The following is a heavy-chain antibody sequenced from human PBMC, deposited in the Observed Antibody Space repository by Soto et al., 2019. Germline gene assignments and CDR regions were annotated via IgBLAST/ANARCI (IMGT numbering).Heavy chain of an antibody. J-gene: IGHJ5*02. Sequence: PGEYLKSSCAASGFTFRSFTMNWVRQAPGKGLEWVSTISSNSAYIYYTDALRGRFTISRDNAKNSLHLQMNSLRAEDTAVYYCTRDASRDSSARGWFDPWGPGTLVTV. V-gene: IGHV3-21*01. CDR3: TRDASRDSSARGWFDP. D-gene: IGHD6-13*01. CDR1: GFTFRSFT. CDR2: ISSNSAYI.